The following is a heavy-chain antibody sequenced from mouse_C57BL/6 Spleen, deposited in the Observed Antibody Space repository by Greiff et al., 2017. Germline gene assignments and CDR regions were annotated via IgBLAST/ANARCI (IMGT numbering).Heavy chain of an antibody. CDR1: GFTFSSYG. CDR2: ISSGGSYT. Sequence: EVKVVESGGDLVKPGGSLKLSCAASGFTFSSYGMSWVRQTPDKRLEWVATISSGGSYTYYPDSVKGRFTISRDNAKNTLYLQMSSLKSEDTAMYYCARACPTSYFDYWGQGTTLTVSS. CDR3: ARACPTSYFDY. D-gene: IGHD2-10*01. J-gene: IGHJ2*01. V-gene: IGHV5-6*01.